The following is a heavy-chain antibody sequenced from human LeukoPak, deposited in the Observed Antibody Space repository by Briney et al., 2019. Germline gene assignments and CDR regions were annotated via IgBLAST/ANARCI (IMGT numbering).Heavy chain of an antibody. D-gene: IGHD6-13*01. CDR2: ISGSGGST. J-gene: IGHJ1*01. CDR1: GFTFSSYA. Sequence: GGSLRLSCAASGFTFSSYAMSWVRQAPGKGLEWVSAISGSGGSTYCADSVKGRFTISRDNSKNTLYLQMNSLRAEDTAVYYCANLIAAAGTFFQHWGQGTLVTVSS. V-gene: IGHV3-23*01. CDR3: ANLIAAAGTFFQH.